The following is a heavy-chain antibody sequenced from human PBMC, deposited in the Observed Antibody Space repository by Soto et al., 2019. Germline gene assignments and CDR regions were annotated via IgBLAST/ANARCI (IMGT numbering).Heavy chain of an antibody. J-gene: IGHJ6*03. CDR1: GYTFTSYD. Sequence: VASVKVSWKASGYTFTSYDINWVRQATGQGLEWMGWMNPNSGNTGYAQKFQGRVTMTRNTSISTAYMELSSLRSEDTAVYYCARHESVAGPYYYYYYMDVWGKGTTVTVSS. CDR3: ARHESVAGPYYYYYYMDV. CDR2: MNPNSGNT. V-gene: IGHV1-8*01. D-gene: IGHD6-19*01.